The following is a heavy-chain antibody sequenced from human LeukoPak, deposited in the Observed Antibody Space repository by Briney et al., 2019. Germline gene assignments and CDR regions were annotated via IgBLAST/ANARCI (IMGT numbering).Heavy chain of an antibody. D-gene: IGHD1-26*01. Sequence: SETLSLTCTVSGGSISSYYWSWIRQPPGKGLEWIGYIYYSGSTNYNPSLKSRVTISVDTSKNQFSLKLSSVTAADTAMYYCARLRGVGTYYYFDYWGQGALVSVSS. V-gene: IGHV4-59*01. J-gene: IGHJ4*02. CDR1: GGSISSYY. CDR3: ARLRGVGTYYYFDY. CDR2: IYYSGST.